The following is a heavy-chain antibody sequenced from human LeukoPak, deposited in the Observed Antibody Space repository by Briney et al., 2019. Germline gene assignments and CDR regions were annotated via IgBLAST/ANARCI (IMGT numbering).Heavy chain of an antibody. CDR2: IYYSGST. D-gene: IGHD3-9*01. Sequence: SETLCLTCTAAGGSISSYYWSWIRQPPGRGLEWICYIYYSGSTNYNPSPKSRVTISVNTTKSQFSLKLSSVAAADTAVYCCARLRIPPRGYDIDYWGQGTLVTVSS. J-gene: IGHJ4*02. CDR3: ARLRIPPRGYDIDY. CDR1: GGSISSYY. V-gene: IGHV4-59*01.